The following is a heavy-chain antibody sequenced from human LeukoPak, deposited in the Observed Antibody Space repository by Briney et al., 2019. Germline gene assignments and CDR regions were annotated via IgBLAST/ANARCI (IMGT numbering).Heavy chain of an antibody. D-gene: IGHD3-3*01. CDR2: IYYSGST. J-gene: IGHJ4*02. CDR1: GGSISSSSYY. CDR3: ARQGAYYDFWSGYYTDPIDY. V-gene: IGHV4-39*01. Sequence: SETLSLTCAVYGGSISSSSYYWGWIRQPPGKGLEWIGSIYYSGSTYYNPSLKSRVTISVDTSKNQFSLKLSSVTAADTAVYYCARQGAYYDFWSGYYTDPIDYWGQGTLVTVSS.